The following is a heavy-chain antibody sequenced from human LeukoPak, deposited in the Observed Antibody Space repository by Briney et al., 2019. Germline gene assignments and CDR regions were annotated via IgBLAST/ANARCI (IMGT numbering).Heavy chain of an antibody. V-gene: IGHV1-2*02. CDR3: AREGITMVRGVRTPRWFDP. Sequence: GASVKVSCKASGYTFTGYYMHWVRQAPGQGLEWMGWINPNSGGTNYAQKFQGRVTMTRDTSISTAYMELSRLRSDDTAVYYCAREGITMVRGVRTPRWFDPWGQGTLVTVSS. D-gene: IGHD3-10*01. CDR1: GYTFTGYY. J-gene: IGHJ5*02. CDR2: INPNSGGT.